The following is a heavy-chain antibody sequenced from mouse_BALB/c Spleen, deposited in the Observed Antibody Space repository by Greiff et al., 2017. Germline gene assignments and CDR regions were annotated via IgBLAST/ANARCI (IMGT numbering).Heavy chain of an antibody. CDR1: GFTFSSYY. CDR2: INSNGGST. Sequence: EVKLMESGGGLVKLGGSLKLSCAASGFTFSSYYMSWVRQTPEKRLELVAAINSNGGSTYYPDTVKGRFTISRDNAKNTLYLQMSSLKSEDTALYYCARQSYDYGAMDYWGQGTSVTVSS. D-gene: IGHD2-12*01. CDR3: ARQSYDYGAMDY. J-gene: IGHJ4*01. V-gene: IGHV5-6-2*01.